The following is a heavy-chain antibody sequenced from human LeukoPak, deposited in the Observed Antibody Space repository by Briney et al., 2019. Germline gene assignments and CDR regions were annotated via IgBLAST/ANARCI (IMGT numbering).Heavy chain of an antibody. V-gene: IGHV4-59*01. CDR3: ARGGAARLHFQN. CDR1: GGSISSYY. J-gene: IGHJ1*01. D-gene: IGHD6-6*01. CDR2: IYYSGRT. Sequence: SETLSLTCTVSGGSISSYYWNWIRQPPGKGLEWIGYIYYSGRTNYNPSLKSRVTISVDTSKNQFSLKLSSVTAADTAVYYCARGGAARLHFQNWGQGTLVTVSS.